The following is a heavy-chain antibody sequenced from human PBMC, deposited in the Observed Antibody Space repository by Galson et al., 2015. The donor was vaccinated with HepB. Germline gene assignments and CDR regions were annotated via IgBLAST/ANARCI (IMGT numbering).Heavy chain of an antibody. CDR3: AKDLYSARWELPYYYGMDV. V-gene: IGHV3-30*18. Sequence: SLRLSCAASGFTFSSYGMHWVRQAPGKGLEWVAVISYDGSNKYYADSVKGRFTISRDNSKNTLYLQMNSLRAEDTAVYYCAKDLYSARWELPYYYGMDVWGQGTTVTVSS. J-gene: IGHJ6*02. D-gene: IGHD1-26*01. CDR2: ISYDGSNK. CDR1: GFTFSSYG.